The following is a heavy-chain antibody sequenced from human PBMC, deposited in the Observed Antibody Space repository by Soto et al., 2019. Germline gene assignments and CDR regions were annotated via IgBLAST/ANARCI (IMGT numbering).Heavy chain of an antibody. CDR1: GGSLSDYY. CDR2: IHHRGST. Sequence: QVQFQQWGAGLLKPSETLSLTCAASGGSLSDYYWLWIRQSPGKGLEWIGDIHHRGSTNYNPSLKSRGTISLDTSTYQFSLRLTSVTAADTAVYFCARGDAYNNYPSRWSQGSLVTVSS. D-gene: IGHD4-4*01. V-gene: IGHV4-34*01. CDR3: ARGDAYNNYPSR. J-gene: IGHJ4*02.